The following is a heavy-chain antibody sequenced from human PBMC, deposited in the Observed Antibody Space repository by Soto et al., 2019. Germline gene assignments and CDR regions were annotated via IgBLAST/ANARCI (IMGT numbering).Heavy chain of an antibody. Sequence: GGSLRLSCAASGFTVSSNYMSWVRQAPGKGLEWVSVIYSGGSTYYAYSVKGRFTISRDNSKNTLYLQMNSLRAEDTAVYYCAREPGIAAAGGDYWGQGTLVTVSS. CDR3: AREPGIAAAGGDY. CDR1: GFTVSSNY. J-gene: IGHJ4*02. V-gene: IGHV3-66*01. CDR2: IYSGGST. D-gene: IGHD6-13*01.